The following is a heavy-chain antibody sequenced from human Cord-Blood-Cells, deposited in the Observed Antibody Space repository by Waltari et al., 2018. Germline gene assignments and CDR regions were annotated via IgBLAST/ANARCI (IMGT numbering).Heavy chain of an antibody. CDR1: GGSFSGYY. CDR2: INHSGST. CDR3: ARGSNITMVRRTFDY. D-gene: IGHD3-10*01. Sequence: QVQLQQWGAGLLKPSETLSLTCAVYGGSFSGYYRSWIRQPPGKGLEWIGEINHSGSTNYNPSLKSRVTISVDTSKNQFSLKLSSVTAADTAVYYCARGSNITMVRRTFDYWGQGTLVTVSS. J-gene: IGHJ4*02. V-gene: IGHV4-34*01.